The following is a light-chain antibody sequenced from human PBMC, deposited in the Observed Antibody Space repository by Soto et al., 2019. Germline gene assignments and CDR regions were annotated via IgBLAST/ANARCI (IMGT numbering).Light chain of an antibody. CDR2: GAS. Sequence: EIVMTQSPATLSVSPGERATLSCRASQSVSSNLAWYQQKPGQAPRLLIYGASTRATSFPARFSGSGSGTEFTLTISSLQPDDFATYYCQQYNAYPWTFGLGTKV. CDR1: QSVSSN. J-gene: IGKJ1*01. CDR3: QQYNAYPWT. V-gene: IGKV3-15*01.